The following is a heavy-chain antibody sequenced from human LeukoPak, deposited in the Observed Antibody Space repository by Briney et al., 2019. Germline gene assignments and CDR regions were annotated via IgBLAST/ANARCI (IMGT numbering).Heavy chain of an antibody. CDR1: GFTFSSYG. J-gene: IGHJ4*02. V-gene: IGHV3-30*02. Sequence: GSLRLSCAASGFTFSSYGMHWVRQAPGKGLEWVAFIRYDGSNKYYADSVKGRFTISRDNSKNTLHLQMNSLRGEDTAVYYCAKDDGSWYYFDYWGQGTLVTVSS. CDR3: AKDDGSWYYFDY. D-gene: IGHD6-13*01. CDR2: IRYDGSNK.